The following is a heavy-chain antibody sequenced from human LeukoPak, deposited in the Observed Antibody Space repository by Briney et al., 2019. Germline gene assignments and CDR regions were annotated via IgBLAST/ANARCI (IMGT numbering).Heavy chain of an antibody. CDR3: ASYSGWISYFDY. D-gene: IGHD6-19*01. J-gene: IGHJ4*02. Sequence: PAGGSLRLSCAASGFTVTSNPMHWVRQAPGKGLEWVSYISSSGSTIYYADSVKGRFTISRDNAKNSLYLQMNSLRAEDTAVYYCASYSGWISYFDYWGQGTLVTVSS. CDR1: GFTVTSNP. CDR2: ISSSGSTI. V-gene: IGHV3-48*04.